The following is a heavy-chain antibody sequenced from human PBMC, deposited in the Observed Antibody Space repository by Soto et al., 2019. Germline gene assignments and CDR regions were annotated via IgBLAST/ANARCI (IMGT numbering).Heavy chain of an antibody. CDR3: AREFDQWLLGDYCYGQYV. D-gene: IGHD6-19*01. CDR1: GYTFTSYG. CDR2: ISAYNGNT. Sequence: ASVKVSCKASGYTFTSYGISWVRQAPGQGLEWMGWISAYNGNTNYAQKLQGRVTMTTDTSTSTAYMELRSLRSDDTAVYYCAREFDQWLLGDYCYGQYVCGQGSTVTGSS. J-gene: IGHJ6*02. V-gene: IGHV1-18*01.